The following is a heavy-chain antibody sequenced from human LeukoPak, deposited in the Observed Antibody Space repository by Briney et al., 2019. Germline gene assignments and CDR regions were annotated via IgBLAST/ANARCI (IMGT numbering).Heavy chain of an antibody. D-gene: IGHD5-18*01. CDR2: INHSGST. CDR1: GGSFSGYY. Sequence: SETLSLTCAVYGGSFSGYYWSWIRQPPGKGLEWIGEINHSGSTNYNPSLKSRATISVDTSKNQFSLKLSPVTAADTAVYYCARGGDTAIDYWGQGTLVTVSS. CDR3: ARGGDTAIDY. J-gene: IGHJ4*02. V-gene: IGHV4-34*01.